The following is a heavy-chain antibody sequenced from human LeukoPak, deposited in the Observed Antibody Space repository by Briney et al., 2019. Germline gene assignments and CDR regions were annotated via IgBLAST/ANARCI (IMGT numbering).Heavy chain of an antibody. CDR2: IIPIFGTA. CDR1: GGTFSSYA. J-gene: IGHJ4*02. CDR3: ARVAYCGGDCYSAPFDY. Sequence: SVKVSCKASGGTFSSYAISWVRQAPGQGLEWMGGIIPIFGTANHAQKFQGRVTITADESTSTAYMELSSLRSEDTAVYYCARVAYCGGDCYSAPFDYWGQGTLVTVSS. D-gene: IGHD2-21*02. V-gene: IGHV1-69*13.